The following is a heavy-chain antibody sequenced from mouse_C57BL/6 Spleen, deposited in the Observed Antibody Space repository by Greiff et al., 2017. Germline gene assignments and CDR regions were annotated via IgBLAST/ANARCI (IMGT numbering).Heavy chain of an antibody. Sequence: QVQLQQPGAELVKPGASVKMSCKASGYTFTSYWITWVKQRPGQGLEWIGDLYPGSGSTNYNEKFKSKATLTVDTSSSTAYMQLSSLTSEDAAVYYCAYMGPWYFDVWGTGTTVTVSS. V-gene: IGHV1-55*01. CDR3: AYMGPWYFDV. D-gene: IGHD1-1*02. CDR1: GYTFTSYW. CDR2: LYPGSGST. J-gene: IGHJ1*03.